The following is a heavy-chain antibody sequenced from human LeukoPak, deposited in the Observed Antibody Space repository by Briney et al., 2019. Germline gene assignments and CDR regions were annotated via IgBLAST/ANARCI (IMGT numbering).Heavy chain of an antibody. CDR2: INPNSGGT. CDR1: GYSFTGYY. CDR3: ARDSPQLDPIYYYYYYMDV. Sequence: ASVKVSCKASGYSFTGYYMHWVRQAPGQGLEGMGWINPNSGGTNYAQKFQGRVTMTRDTSISTAYMELSRLRSDDTAVYYCARDSPQLDPIYYYYYYMDVWGKGTTVTVSS. V-gene: IGHV1-2*02. D-gene: IGHD1-1*01. J-gene: IGHJ6*03.